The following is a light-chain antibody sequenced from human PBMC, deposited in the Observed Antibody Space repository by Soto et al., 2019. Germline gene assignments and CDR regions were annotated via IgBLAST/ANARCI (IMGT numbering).Light chain of an antibody. CDR2: GNS. V-gene: IGLV1-40*01. J-gene: IGLJ1*01. CDR3: QSYDSSLSGYV. Sequence: QSVLTQPPSVSGAPGQRVTISCTGSSSNIGAGYDVHWYQQLPGTAPNLLIYGNSNRPSVVPDRFSGSKSGTSASLAITGLQAEDEADYYCQSYDSSLSGYVFGTGTKLTVL. CDR1: SSNIGAGYD.